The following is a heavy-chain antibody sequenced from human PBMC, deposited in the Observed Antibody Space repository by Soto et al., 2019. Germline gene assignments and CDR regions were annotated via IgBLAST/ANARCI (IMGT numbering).Heavy chain of an antibody. CDR3: AKEVRDGYNLAYFEH. D-gene: IGHD5-12*01. V-gene: IGHV3-23*01. CDR1: GFTFSTYA. Sequence: TGGSLRLSCAASGFTFSTYAMSWVRQAPGKGLEWVSTISASGGSTYHADSVKGRFTISRDNSKNTLYLQMNSLRAEDTAIYYCAKEVRDGYNLAYFEHWGQGKLVTVSS. CDR2: ISASGGST. J-gene: IGHJ4*02.